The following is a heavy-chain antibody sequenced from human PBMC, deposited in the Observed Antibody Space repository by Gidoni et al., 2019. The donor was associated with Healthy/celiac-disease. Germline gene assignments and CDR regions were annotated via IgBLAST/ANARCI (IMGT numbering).Heavy chain of an antibody. Sequence: QVQLQQSGPGLVKPSQTLSLTCAISGDSFARNSAAWTWIRHSPSRGLEWLGRTYYRSKWYNDYAVSVKSRITINPDTSKNQFSLQLNSVTPEDTAVYYCARGYRGTPFLFDYWGQGTLVTVSS. CDR1: GDSFARNSAA. D-gene: IGHD3-10*01. CDR3: ARGYRGTPFLFDY. V-gene: IGHV6-1*01. J-gene: IGHJ4*02. CDR2: TYYRSKWYN.